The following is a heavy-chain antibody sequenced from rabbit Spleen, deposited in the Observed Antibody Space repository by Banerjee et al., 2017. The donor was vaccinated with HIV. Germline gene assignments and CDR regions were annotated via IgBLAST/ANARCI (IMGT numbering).Heavy chain of an antibody. J-gene: IGHJ4*01. V-gene: IGHV1S45*01. Sequence: QEQLVESGGGLVQPGGSLKLSCKASGFDFSGYGVSWVRQAPGKGLEWIACIDSGSSGFTYFATWAIGRFTFSKTSSTTVTLQMTSLTAADTATYFCARDLDDAIGWNFGWWGQGTLVTVS. CDR2: IDSGSSGFT. CDR1: GFDFSGYG. CDR3: ARDLDDAIGWNFGW. D-gene: IGHD4-1*01.